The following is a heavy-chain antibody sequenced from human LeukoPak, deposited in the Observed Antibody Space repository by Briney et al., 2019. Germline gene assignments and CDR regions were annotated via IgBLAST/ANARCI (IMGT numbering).Heavy chain of an antibody. CDR3: ARQDGDFWSGYYSSNWFDP. J-gene: IGHJ5*02. V-gene: IGHV5-51*01. Sequence: GESLKISCKGSGYSFTSYWIGWVRQMPGKGLEWMGIIYPGDSDTRYSPSFQGQVTISADKSISTAYLQWSSLKASDTAMYYCARQDGDFWSGYYSSNWFDPWGQRTLVTVSS. CDR1: GYSFTSYW. CDR2: IYPGDSDT. D-gene: IGHD3-3*01.